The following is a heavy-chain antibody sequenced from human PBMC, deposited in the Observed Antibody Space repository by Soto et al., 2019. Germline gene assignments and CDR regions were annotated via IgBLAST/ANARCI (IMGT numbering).Heavy chain of an antibody. J-gene: IGHJ4*02. Sequence: NPSETLSLTCTVSGGSISSYYWSWIRQPPGKGLEWIGYIYYSGSTNYNPSLKSRVTISVDTSKNQFSLKLSSVTAADTAVYYCASSSSSTRLFDYWGQGTLVTVPS. CDR3: ASSSSSTRLFDY. V-gene: IGHV4-59*01. CDR1: GGSISSYY. D-gene: IGHD6-6*01. CDR2: IYYSGST.